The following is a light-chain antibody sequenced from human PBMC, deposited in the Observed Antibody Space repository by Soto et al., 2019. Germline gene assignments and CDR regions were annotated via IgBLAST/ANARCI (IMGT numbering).Light chain of an antibody. Sequence: QSALTQPASVSGSPGQSITISCTGTSSDIGTYNYVSWYQHHPGKAPQLMIYDVTNRPSGVSNRFSGSKSGNTASLTISGLQSDDEADYYCTSYTSSKLLAFGGGTKVTVL. CDR2: DVT. CDR3: TSYTSSKLLA. J-gene: IGLJ2*01. CDR1: SSDIGTYNY. V-gene: IGLV2-14*01.